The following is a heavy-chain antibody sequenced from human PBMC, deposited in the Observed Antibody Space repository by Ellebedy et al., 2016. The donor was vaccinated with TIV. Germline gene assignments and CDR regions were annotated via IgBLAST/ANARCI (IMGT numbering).Heavy chain of an antibody. Sequence: GESLKISCQGSGYTFTSYWIGWVRQKPGKGLEWVGLIYPGDSKTRYSPSFQGQVTISADKSTSTAFLQWSSLKASDTAMYYCARFISWFDPWGQGTLVTVSS. J-gene: IGHJ5*02. D-gene: IGHD3-10*01. CDR1: GYTFTSYW. CDR3: ARFISWFDP. V-gene: IGHV5-51*01. CDR2: IYPGDSKT.